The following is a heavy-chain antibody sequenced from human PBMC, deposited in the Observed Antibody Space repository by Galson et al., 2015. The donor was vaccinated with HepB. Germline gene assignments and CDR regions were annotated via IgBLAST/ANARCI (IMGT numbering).Heavy chain of an antibody. D-gene: IGHD6-19*01. CDR2: IRSNTTNYAT. J-gene: IGHJ4*02. CDR1: GFTFSGSA. CDR3: TSLGDFSGYSSR. V-gene: IGHV3-73*01. Sequence: SLRLSCAASGFTFSGSAIHWVRQASGKGPEWVGRIRSNTTNYATSYVPSLKGRFTISRDDSKNLAYLHIKRLKTEDTAVYECTSLGDFSGYSSRWGQGTLVTVSA.